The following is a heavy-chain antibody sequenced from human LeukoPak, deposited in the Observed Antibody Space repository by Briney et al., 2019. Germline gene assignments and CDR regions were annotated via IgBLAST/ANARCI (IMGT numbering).Heavy chain of an antibody. CDR1: GFTFSSYE. CDR2: ISYDGSNK. CDR3: AKDWEYSSGWYYFDY. Sequence: GGSLRLSCAASGFTFSSYEMNWVRQAPGKGLEWVAVISYDGSNKYYADSVKGRFTISRDNSKNTLYLQMNSLRAEDTAVYYCAKDWEYSSGWYYFDYWGQGTLVTVSS. J-gene: IGHJ4*02. V-gene: IGHV3-30*18. D-gene: IGHD6-19*01.